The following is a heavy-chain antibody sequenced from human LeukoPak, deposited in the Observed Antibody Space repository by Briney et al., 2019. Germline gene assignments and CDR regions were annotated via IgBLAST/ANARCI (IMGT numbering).Heavy chain of an antibody. CDR3: ARDSSYCSSTSCPPVDY. D-gene: IGHD2-2*01. CDR1: GYTFTSYG. J-gene: IGHJ4*02. CDR2: ISAYNGNT. Sequence: ASVKVSCKASGYTFTSYGISWVRQAPGQGLEWMGWISAYNGNTNYAQELQGRVTMTTDTSTSTAYMELRSLRSDDTVVYYCARDSSYCSSTSCPPVDYWGQGTLVTVSS. V-gene: IGHV1-18*01.